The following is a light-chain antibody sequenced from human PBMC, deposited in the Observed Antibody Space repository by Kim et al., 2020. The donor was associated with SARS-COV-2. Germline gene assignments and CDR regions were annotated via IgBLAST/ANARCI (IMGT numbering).Light chain of an antibody. J-gene: IGKJ4*01. CDR2: GSS. CDR1: HSGGSD. V-gene: IGKV3-15*01. CDR3: QQNNNWPLT. Sequence: VSPRERASPPCRPSHSGGSDLVWYQHKRGQAPSLLTYGSSTIATNIPARFSASGSGTDFSLTISSLQSDDFAVYYCQQNNNWPLTFGGGTKVDIK.